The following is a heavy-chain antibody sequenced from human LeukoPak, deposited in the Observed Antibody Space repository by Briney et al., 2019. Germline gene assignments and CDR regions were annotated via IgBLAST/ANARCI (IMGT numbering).Heavy chain of an antibody. CDR2: IYHSGST. CDR3: ASFYRNYDFWSGYSAAEYFQH. V-gene: IGHV4-30-2*01. D-gene: IGHD3-3*01. Sequence: SETQSLTCAVSGGSISSGGYSWSWIRQPPGKGLEWIGYIYHSGSTYYNPSLKSRVTISVDRSKNQFSLKLSSVTAADTAVYYCASFYRNYDFWSGYSAAEYFQHWGQGTLVTVSS. J-gene: IGHJ1*01. CDR1: GGSISSGGYS.